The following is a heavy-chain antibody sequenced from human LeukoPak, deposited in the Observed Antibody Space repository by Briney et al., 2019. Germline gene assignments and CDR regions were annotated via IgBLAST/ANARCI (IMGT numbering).Heavy chain of an antibody. D-gene: IGHD3-9*01. Sequence: GGSLRLSCAASGFTFSSYWMSWVRQAPGKGLEWVSGISPSGDATFYADSVKGRFTISRDNSKNTVYLQMNSLRAEDTAVYYCAKCVILTGRYMDVWGKGTTVTISS. CDR3: AKCVILTGRYMDV. CDR2: ISPSGDAT. J-gene: IGHJ6*03. CDR1: GFTFSSYW. V-gene: IGHV3-23*01.